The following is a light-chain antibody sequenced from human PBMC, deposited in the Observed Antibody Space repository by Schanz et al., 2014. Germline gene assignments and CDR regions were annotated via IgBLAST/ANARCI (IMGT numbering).Light chain of an antibody. CDR2: DVS. Sequence: QSALTQPASVSGSPGQSITISCTGTSSDVGGYNYVSWYQQHPGKAPKLMIYDVSNRPSGVSNRFSGSKSGNTASLTISGLQAEDEADYYCNSFTSSHTHVFGGGTKVTVL. CDR1: SSDVGGYNY. J-gene: IGLJ3*02. CDR3: NSFTSSHTHV. V-gene: IGLV2-14*01.